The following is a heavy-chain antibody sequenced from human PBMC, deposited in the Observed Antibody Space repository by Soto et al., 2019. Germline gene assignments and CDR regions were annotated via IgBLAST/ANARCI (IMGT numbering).Heavy chain of an antibody. D-gene: IGHD6-13*01. V-gene: IGHV4-34*01. CDR1: GGSFSGYY. Sequence: PSETLSLTCAVYGGSFSGYYWSWIRQPPGKGLEWIGEINHSGSTNYNPSLKSRVTISVDTSKNQFSLKLSSVTAADTAVYYCARGKQQLVSLGRYSWFDPWGQGTLVTVSS. CDR3: ARGKQQLVSLGRYSWFDP. J-gene: IGHJ5*02. CDR2: INHSGST.